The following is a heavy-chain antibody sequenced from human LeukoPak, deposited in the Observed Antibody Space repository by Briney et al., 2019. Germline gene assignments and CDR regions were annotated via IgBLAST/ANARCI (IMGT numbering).Heavy chain of an antibody. V-gene: IGHV4-59*01. CDR2: IYYSGST. CDR1: GGSITSYH. Sequence: KPSGTLSLTCTVSGGSITSYHYSWIRQPPGKGLEWIGYIYYSGSTNYNPSLKSRVTISVDTSKNQFSLKLSSVTAADTAVYYCARGGSGTYYHYWGQGTLVTVSS. D-gene: IGHD1-26*01. CDR3: ARGGSGTYYHY. J-gene: IGHJ4*02.